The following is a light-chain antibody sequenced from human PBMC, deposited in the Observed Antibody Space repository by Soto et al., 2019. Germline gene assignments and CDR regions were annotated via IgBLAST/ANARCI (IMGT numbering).Light chain of an antibody. J-gene: IGLJ1*01. V-gene: IGLV4-69*01. CDR2: VNSDGSH. CDR3: HIWGTGINYV. CDR1: SGHSSYA. Sequence: QLVLTQSPSPSASLGASVKLTCTLSSGHSSYAIAWHQQQPEKGPRYLMKVNSDGSHTKGDGIPDSFSGSSSGAERYLIISRHQSEDGADYYCHIWGTGINYVFGTGTKVTVL.